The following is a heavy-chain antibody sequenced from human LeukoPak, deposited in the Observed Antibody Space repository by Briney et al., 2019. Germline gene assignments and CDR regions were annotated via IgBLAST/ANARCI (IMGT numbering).Heavy chain of an antibody. CDR2: VYHSGST. CDR1: GYSISSGYY. D-gene: IGHD3-22*01. CDR3: ARHGNYYDTSQSDP. J-gene: IGHJ5*02. V-gene: IGHV4-38-2*01. Sequence: TSETLSLTCAVSGYSISSGYYWGWIRQPPGKGLEWIGSVYHSGSTYYNPSLKSRVTISVDTSKNQFSLKLSSVTAADTAVYYCARHGNYYDTSQSDPWGQGTLVTVPS.